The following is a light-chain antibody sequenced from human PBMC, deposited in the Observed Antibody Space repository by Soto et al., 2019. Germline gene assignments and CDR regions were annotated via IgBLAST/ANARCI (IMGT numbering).Light chain of an antibody. CDR3: QKHDNPPLT. CDR1: QDISKY. Sequence: DIQMTQSPSSLSASVGDRVTITCQASQDISKYLNWYQQKPGKAPTLLIYDASKLDTGVPSRFSEIVFGKDFTFRITALRAEDIATYYCQKHDNPPLTFGGGTKGE. V-gene: IGKV1-33*01. J-gene: IGKJ4*01. CDR2: DAS.